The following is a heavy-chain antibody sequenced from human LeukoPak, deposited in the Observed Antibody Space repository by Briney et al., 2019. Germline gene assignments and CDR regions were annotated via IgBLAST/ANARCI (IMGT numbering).Heavy chain of an antibody. CDR1: GFTFSRYC. J-gene: IGHJ4*02. CDR3: ARGAWSGYEFDY. Sequence: GGSLRLSCAASGFTFSRYCMSWVRQAPGKGLEWVANIKQDGSENYNVDSVKGRFTISRDNAKNSLYLQMNSLGAEDTAVYYCARGAWSGYEFDYWGQGTLVTVSS. V-gene: IGHV3-7*03. D-gene: IGHD3-3*01. CDR2: IKQDGSEN.